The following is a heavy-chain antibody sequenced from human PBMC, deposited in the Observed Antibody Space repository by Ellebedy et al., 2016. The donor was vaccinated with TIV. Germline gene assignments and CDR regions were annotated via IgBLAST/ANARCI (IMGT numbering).Heavy chain of an antibody. CDR2: ISSDGSNK. Sequence: GESLKISCAASGFTFSSFGMHWVRQAPGKGLEWVAVISSDGSNKYYADSVKGRFTFSRDNSKNMLHLQMNSLRAEDTAVYYCARDRYSTGWTYYFAYWGQGTLVTVSS. CDR1: GFTFSSFG. V-gene: IGHV3-30*13. D-gene: IGHD6-25*01. CDR3: ARDRYSTGWTYYFAY. J-gene: IGHJ4*02.